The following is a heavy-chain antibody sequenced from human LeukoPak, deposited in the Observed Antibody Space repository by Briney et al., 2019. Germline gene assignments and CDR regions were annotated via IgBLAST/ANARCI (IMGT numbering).Heavy chain of an antibody. V-gene: IGHV4-59*08. Sequence: PSETLSLTCTVSGGSISSYYWSWIRQPPGKGLELIGYIYYSGSTNYNPSLKSRVTISVDTSKNQFSLKLSSVAAADTDVYYCARLKGVLGAFDIWGQGTMVTVSS. CDR2: IYYSGST. J-gene: IGHJ3*02. CDR3: ARLKGVLGAFDI. D-gene: IGHD2-8*01. CDR1: GGSISSYY.